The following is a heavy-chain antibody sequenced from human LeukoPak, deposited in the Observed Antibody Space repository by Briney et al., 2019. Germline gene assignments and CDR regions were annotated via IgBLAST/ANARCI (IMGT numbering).Heavy chain of an antibody. J-gene: IGHJ4*02. CDR3: AREVFFQFDN. CDR1: GFTFRKYW. V-gene: IGHV3-7*03. Sequence: PGGSLRLSCAASGFTFRKYWMAWVRQAPGRGLEWVATIAANGNDKDYEDALQGRFTISRDNARNSLSLQIDSLGAEDTAQYYCAREVFFQFDNWGQGALVTVSS. CDR2: IAANGNDK.